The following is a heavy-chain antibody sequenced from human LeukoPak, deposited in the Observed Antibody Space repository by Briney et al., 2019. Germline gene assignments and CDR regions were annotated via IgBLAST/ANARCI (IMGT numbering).Heavy chain of an antibody. V-gene: IGHV4-4*02. CDR3: ARTAIIVVVPAAISNWFDP. CDR1: GGSISSSNW. J-gene: IGHJ5*02. CDR2: IYHSGST. Sequence: SETLSLTCAVSGGSISSSNWWSWVRQPPGKGLEWIGEIYHSGSTNYNPSLKSRVTISVDKSKNQFSLKLSSVTAADTAVYYCARTAIIVVVPAAISNWFDPWGQGTLVTVSS. D-gene: IGHD2-2*01.